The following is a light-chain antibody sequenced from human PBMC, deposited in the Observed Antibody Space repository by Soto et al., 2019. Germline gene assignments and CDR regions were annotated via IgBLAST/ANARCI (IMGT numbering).Light chain of an antibody. J-gene: IGKJ1*01. Sequence: EIVMTQSPATLSVSPGERATLYCRASQSVSSNLAWYQQKPGQAPRLLIYGASNRATDIPARFSGSGSGTDFTLTISSLQPEDFATYYCQQSYSTPQTFGQGTKVDIK. CDR1: QSVSSN. V-gene: IGKV3-15*01. CDR3: QQSYSTPQT. CDR2: GAS.